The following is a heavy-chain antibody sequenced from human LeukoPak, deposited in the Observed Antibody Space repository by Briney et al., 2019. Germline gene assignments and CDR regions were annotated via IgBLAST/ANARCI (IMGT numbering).Heavy chain of an antibody. Sequence: PGGSLRLSCAASGFTFDDYGMSWVRQAPGKGLEWVSGTNWNGGSTGYADSVKGRFTISRDNAKNSLYLQMNSLRAEDTALYYCARGSYDSWLPYFDYWGQGTLVTVSS. CDR2: TNWNGGST. CDR3: ARGSYDSWLPYFDY. J-gene: IGHJ4*02. CDR1: GFTFDDYG. V-gene: IGHV3-20*04. D-gene: IGHD3-22*01.